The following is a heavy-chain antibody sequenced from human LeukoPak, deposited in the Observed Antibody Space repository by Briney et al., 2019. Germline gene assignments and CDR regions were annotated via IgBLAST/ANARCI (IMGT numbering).Heavy chain of an antibody. Sequence: SETLSLTCAVYGGSFSGYYWSWVRQPPGKGLEWIGYIYYSGGTNYNPSLKSRVTISVDTSKNQFSLKLSSVTAADTAVYYCARGGSGSYYLYYYYYYMDVWGKGTTVTISS. CDR2: IYYSGGT. D-gene: IGHD3-10*01. CDR3: ARGGSGSYYLYYYYYYMDV. V-gene: IGHV4-59*01. CDR1: GGSFSGYY. J-gene: IGHJ6*03.